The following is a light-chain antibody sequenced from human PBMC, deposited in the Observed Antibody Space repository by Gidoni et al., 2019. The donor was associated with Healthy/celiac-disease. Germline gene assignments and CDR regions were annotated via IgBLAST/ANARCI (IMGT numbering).Light chain of an antibody. CDR2: AAS. CDR1: QSISSY. V-gene: IGKV1-39*01. Sequence: DIQMTQSPSSLSASVGDRVTINCRASQSISSYLNWYQQKPGKAPKLMIYAASRLQRGVPSSFSGSGSGTDFTLTISRLQPEYFATYYCQQSYSTPRTFXQXTKVEIK. J-gene: IGKJ1*01. CDR3: QQSYSTPRT.